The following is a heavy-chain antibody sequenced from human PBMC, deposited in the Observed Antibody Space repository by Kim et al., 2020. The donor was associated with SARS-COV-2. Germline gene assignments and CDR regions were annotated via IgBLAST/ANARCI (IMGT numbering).Heavy chain of an antibody. J-gene: IGHJ3*02. CDR2: T. CDR3: ARSPVGVASFDS. D-gene: IGHD1-26*01. V-gene: IGHV3-72*01. Sequence: TEYAAYVKVIFTISRDNSENSLYLQMSSLKTDDTAVYYCARSPVGVASFDSWGQGTLVTVSS.